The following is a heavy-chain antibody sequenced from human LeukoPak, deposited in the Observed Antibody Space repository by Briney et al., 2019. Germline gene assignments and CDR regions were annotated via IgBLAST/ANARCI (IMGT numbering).Heavy chain of an antibody. CDR1: GFTFSSCW. D-gene: IGHD2-2*02. V-gene: IGHV3-7*01. J-gene: IGHJ6*02. Sequence: PGGSLRLSCAAPGFTFSSCWMSWVRQAGGKGLEWVANIKQDGSEKYYVDSVKGRFTISRDNAKNSLYLQMNSLRAEDTAVYYCARDGWGYCSSTSCYMDYGMDVWGQGTTVTVSS. CDR2: IKQDGSEK. CDR3: ARDGWGYCSSTSCYMDYGMDV.